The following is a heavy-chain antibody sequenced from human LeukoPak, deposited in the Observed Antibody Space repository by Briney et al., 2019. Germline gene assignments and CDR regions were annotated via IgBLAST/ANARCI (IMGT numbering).Heavy chain of an antibody. CDR1: GGSISSYY. CDR3: ARARYNWFDP. J-gene: IGHJ5*02. CDR2: IYYSGST. V-gene: IGHV4-59*01. Sequence: SETLSLTCTVSGGSISSYYWSWIRQPPGKGLEWIGYIYYSGSTNYNPSLKSRVTISVDTSKNQFSLDLSSVTAADTAVYYRARARYNWFDPWGQGTLVTVSS.